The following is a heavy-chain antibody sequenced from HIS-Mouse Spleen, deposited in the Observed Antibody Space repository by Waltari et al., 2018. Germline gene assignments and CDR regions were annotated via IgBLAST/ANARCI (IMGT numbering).Heavy chain of an antibody. CDR2: IYYSGST. CDR3: AREIPYSSSWYDWYFDL. J-gene: IGHJ2*01. Sequence: QLQLQESGPGLVKPSETLSLTCTVSGGSISSSSYYWGWIRQPPGKGLEWIGSIYYSGSTAYNPDLKSRVTISVETSKNQFSLKLSSVTAADTAVYYCAREIPYSSSWYDWYFDLWGRGTLVTVSS. CDR1: GGSISSSSYY. D-gene: IGHD6-13*01. V-gene: IGHV4-39*07.